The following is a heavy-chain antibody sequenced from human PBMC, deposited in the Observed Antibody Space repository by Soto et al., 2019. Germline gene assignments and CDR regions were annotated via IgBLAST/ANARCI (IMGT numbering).Heavy chain of an antibody. Sequence: GGSLRLSCAASGFTFSSYAMSWVRQAPGKGLEWVSAISGSGGSTYYADSVKGRFTISRDNSKNTLYLQMNSLRAEDTAVYYCASYDSSGYYYVRPPPTYYFDYWGQGTLVTVSS. CDR3: ASYDSSGYYYVRPPPTYYFDY. CDR2: ISGSGGST. V-gene: IGHV3-23*01. D-gene: IGHD3-22*01. CDR1: GFTFSSYA. J-gene: IGHJ4*02.